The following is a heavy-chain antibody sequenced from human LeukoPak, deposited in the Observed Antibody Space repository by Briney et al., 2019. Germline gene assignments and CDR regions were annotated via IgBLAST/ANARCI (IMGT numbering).Heavy chain of an antibody. D-gene: IGHD3-9*01. CDR3: ARGAWGYDILAGYYAILDY. Sequence: ASVKVSCKASGYTFTSYYMHWVRQAPGQGLEWMGIINPSGGSTSYAQKFQGRVTMTRDTSTSTVYMDLSSLRSEDTAVYYCARGAWGYDILAGYYAILDYWGQGTLVTVSS. CDR2: INPSGGST. J-gene: IGHJ4*02. CDR1: GYTFTSYY. V-gene: IGHV1-46*03.